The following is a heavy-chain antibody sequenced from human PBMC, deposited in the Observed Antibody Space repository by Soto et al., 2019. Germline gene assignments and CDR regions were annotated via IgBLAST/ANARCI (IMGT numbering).Heavy chain of an antibody. CDR2: ISSTSSYI. CDR1: GFTFNLYT. D-gene: IGHD3-22*01. J-gene: IGHJ1*01. Sequence: DVQLVESGGGLVKPGGSLRLSCTASGFTFNLYTLNWVRQAPGKGLEWVSSISSTSSYIYYADSVNGRFAISRDNAEKSLFLKMSDLRAEDTALYYCATEGSSGYRHFYFWGQGTLVTVSS. V-gene: IGHV3-21*01. CDR3: ATEGSSGYRHFYF.